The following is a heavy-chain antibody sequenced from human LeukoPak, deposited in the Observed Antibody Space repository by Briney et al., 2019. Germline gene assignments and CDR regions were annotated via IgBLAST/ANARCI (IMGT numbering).Heavy chain of an antibody. V-gene: IGHV3-74*01. CDR1: GFTFSSYW. D-gene: IGHD3-16*01. Sequence: TGGSLRLSCAASGFTFSSYWMHWVRQAPGKGLVWVSRINRDGSSTSYADSVKGRFTISRDNAKNTLYLQMNSLRAEDTAVYYCARGPWGPTGYWGQGTLVTVSS. CDR2: INRDGSST. CDR3: ARGPWGPTGY. J-gene: IGHJ4*02.